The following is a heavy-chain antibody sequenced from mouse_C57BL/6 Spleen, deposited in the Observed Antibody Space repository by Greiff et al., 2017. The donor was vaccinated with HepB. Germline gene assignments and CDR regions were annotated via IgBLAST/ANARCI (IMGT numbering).Heavy chain of an antibody. Sequence: DVQLQESGTVLARPGASVKMSCKTSGYTFTSYWMHWVKQRPGQGLEWIGAIYPGNSDTSYNQKFKGKAKLTAVTSASTAYMERSSLTNEDSAVYYCTRDYGNPAWFAYWGQGTLVTVSA. D-gene: IGHD2-1*01. CDR2: IYPGNSDT. CDR1: GYTFTSYW. V-gene: IGHV1-5*01. J-gene: IGHJ3*01. CDR3: TRDYGNPAWFAY.